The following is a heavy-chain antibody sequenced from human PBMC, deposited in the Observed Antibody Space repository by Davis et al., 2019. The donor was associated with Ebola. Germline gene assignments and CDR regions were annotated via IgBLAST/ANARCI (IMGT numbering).Heavy chain of an antibody. CDR3: ARDRRAYSGGDYFYFGIDV. CDR2: ISDSGSTT. V-gene: IGHV3-48*03. D-gene: IGHD2-21*01. J-gene: IGHJ6*02. CDR1: GFTFNKYE. Sequence: GESLKISCAASGFTFNKYEMNWVRQAPGKGLEWISYISDSGSTTYYTDSVKGRFTISRDNAKKSVYLHMNSLRDDDTAVYYCARDRRAYSGGDYFYFGIDVWGQGTTVTVSS.